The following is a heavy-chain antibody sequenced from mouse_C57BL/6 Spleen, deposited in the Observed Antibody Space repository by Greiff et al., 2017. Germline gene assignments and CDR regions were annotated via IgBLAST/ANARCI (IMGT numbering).Heavy chain of an antibody. V-gene: IGHV5-17*01. D-gene: IGHD1-1*01. CDR3: ARITTVVANAMDY. CDR1: GFTFSDYG. J-gene: IGHJ4*01. CDR2: ISSGSSTI. Sequence: DVHLVESGGGLVKPGGSLKLSCAASGFTFSDYGMHWVRQAPEKGLEWVAYISSGSSTIYYADTVKGRFTISRDNAKNTLFLQMTSLRSEDTAMYYCARITTVVANAMDYWGQGTSVTVSS.